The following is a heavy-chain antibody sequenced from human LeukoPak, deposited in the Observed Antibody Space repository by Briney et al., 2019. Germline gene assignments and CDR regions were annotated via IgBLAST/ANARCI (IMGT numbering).Heavy chain of an antibody. CDR2: VHYSGST. J-gene: IGHJ5*02. CDR3: ARARGGYGDYGSWFDP. D-gene: IGHD4-17*01. CDR1: GDSISGYY. V-gene: IGHV4-59*01. Sequence: SETLSLTCTVSGDSISGYYWNWIRQPPGKGLEWIGFVHYSGSTNYNPFLKSRVTISVDISKNQFSLNLSSVTAANTAVYYCARARGGYGDYGSWFDPWGQGTLVPVSS.